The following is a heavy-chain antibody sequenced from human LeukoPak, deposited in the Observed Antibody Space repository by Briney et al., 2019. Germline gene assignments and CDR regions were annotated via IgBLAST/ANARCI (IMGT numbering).Heavy chain of an antibody. CDR2: ISYDGSNK. CDR3: AKDYGSGSYDDPFDY. J-gene: IGHJ4*02. D-gene: IGHD3-10*01. V-gene: IGHV3-30*18. Sequence: GRSLRLSCAASGFTFSSYGMHWVRQAPGKGLEWVAVISYDGSNKYHADSVKGRFTISRDNSKNTLYLQMNSLRAEDTAVYYCAKDYGSGSYDDPFDYWGQETLVTVSS. CDR1: GFTFSSYG.